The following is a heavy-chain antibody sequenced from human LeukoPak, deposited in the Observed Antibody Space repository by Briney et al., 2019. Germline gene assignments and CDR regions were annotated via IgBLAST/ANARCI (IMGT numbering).Heavy chain of an antibody. CDR2: ISSTGSPI. CDR1: GFTFSDYY. D-gene: IGHD4-17*01. CDR3: ARVGINDYGDYVDYYFDY. V-gene: IGHV3-11*01. J-gene: IGHJ4*02. Sequence: GGSLRLSCAASGFTFSDYYMSWIRQAPGKGLEWVSYISSTGSPIYYADSVKGRFTISRDNAKNSLYLRMNSLRAEDTAVYYCARVGINDYGDYVDYYFDYWGQGTLVTVSS.